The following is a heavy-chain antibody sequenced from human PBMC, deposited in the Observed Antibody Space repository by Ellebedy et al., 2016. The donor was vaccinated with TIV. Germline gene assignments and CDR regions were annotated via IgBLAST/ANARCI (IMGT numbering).Heavy chain of an antibody. CDR3: ARDAAPGAPDFFDH. CDR2: VSGHATIQ. D-gene: IGHD3-10*01. V-gene: IGHV3-30-3*01. CDR1: GFTFTMYS. Sequence: PGGSLRLSCATSGFTFTMYSMTWVRQVPGKGLEWVAVVSGHATIQLYADAVKGRFTISKDTSKDTVYLQMNSLRVEDTALYYCARDAAPGAPDFFDHWGRGTLVTVSS. J-gene: IGHJ4*02.